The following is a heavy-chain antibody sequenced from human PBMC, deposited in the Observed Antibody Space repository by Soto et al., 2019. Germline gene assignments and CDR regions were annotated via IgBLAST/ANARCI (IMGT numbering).Heavy chain of an antibody. CDR1: GYTFTSFG. D-gene: IGHD2-21*01. CDR3: ARDHCGGTDAFDI. Sequence: QVQLVQSGAEVKKPGASVKVSCKASGYTFTSFGISWVRQAPGQGLEWMGWISAYNGNTNYAENLQGRVTMTTDTSTSTAYMELSSLRSDDTAVDYCARDHCGGTDAFDIWGQGTMVTVSS. V-gene: IGHV1-18*01. J-gene: IGHJ3*02. CDR2: ISAYNGNT.